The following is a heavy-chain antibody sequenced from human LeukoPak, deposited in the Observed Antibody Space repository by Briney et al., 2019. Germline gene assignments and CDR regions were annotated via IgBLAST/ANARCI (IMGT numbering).Heavy chain of an antibody. CDR2: ISGGGSST. CDR1: GFTFSTYA. J-gene: IGHJ5*02. D-gene: IGHD2-8*02. CDR3: AKAAMVVSPSWFDP. Sequence: GGSLRLSCAASGFTFSTYAMSWVRQAPGKGLEWVSAISGGGSSTYYADSVKGRFTISRDNSKNTLYLQMHSLRVEDTAVYYCAKAAMVVSPSWFDPWGQGTLVTVSS. V-gene: IGHV3-23*01.